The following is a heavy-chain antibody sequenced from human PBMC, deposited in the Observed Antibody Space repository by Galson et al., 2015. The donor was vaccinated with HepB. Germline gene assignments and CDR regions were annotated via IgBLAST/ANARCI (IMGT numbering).Heavy chain of an antibody. V-gene: IGHV3-21*01. Sequence: SLRLSCAASGFTFSSYSMNWVRQAPGKGLEWVSSISSSSSYIYYADSVKGRFTISRDNAKNSLYLQMNSLRAEDTAVYYCARDHPFPVSYSNYPYYFDYWGQGTLVTVSS. D-gene: IGHD4-11*01. J-gene: IGHJ4*02. CDR2: ISSSSSYI. CDR1: GFTFSSYS. CDR3: ARDHPFPVSYSNYPYYFDY.